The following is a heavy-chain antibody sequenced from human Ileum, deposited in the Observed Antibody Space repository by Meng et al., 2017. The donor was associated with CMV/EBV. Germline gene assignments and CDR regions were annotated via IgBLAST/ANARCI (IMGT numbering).Heavy chain of an antibody. CDR3: ARENWVYDY. J-gene: IGHJ4*02. CDR1: GNIFTGYY. V-gene: IGHV1-2*02. CDR2: INLNSGVI. D-gene: IGHD7-27*01. Sequence: VQLVQSGIELKKPGASVKVSCKAAGNIFTGYYMHWVRQAPGQGLEWVGCINLNSGVIDFAQKFQGRITLTRDTSTTTAYMELTRLIYDDTAVYYCARENWVYDYWGQGTLVTVSS.